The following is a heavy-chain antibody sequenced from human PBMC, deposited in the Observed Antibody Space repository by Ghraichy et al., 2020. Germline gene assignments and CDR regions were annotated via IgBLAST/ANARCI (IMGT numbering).Heavy chain of an antibody. CDR2: ISSSSSYI. V-gene: IGHV3-21*01. Sequence: LSLTCAASGFTFSSYSMNWVRQAPGKGLEWVSSISSSSSYIYYADSVKGRFTISRDNAKNSLYLQMNSLRAEDTAVYYCARADSSGYYFAFDIWGQGTMVTVSS. CDR1: GFTFSSYS. D-gene: IGHD3-22*01. CDR3: ARADSSGYYFAFDI. J-gene: IGHJ3*02.